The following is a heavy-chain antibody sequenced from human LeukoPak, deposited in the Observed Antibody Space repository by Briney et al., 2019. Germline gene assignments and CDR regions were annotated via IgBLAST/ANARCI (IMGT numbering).Heavy chain of an antibody. CDR3: AKEGYVPALAY. CDR1: GFTFSSYG. J-gene: IGHJ4*02. CDR2: ISYDGSNK. Sequence: GGSLSLSCAASGFTFSSYGMHWVRQAPGKGLEWVAVISYDGSNKYYADSVKGRFTISRDNSKNTLYLQMNSLRAEDTAVYYCAKEGYVPALAYWGQGTLVTVSS. V-gene: IGHV3-30*18. D-gene: IGHD2-2*01.